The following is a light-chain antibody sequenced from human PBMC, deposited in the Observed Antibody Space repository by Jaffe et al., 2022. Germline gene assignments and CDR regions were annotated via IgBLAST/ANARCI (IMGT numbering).Light chain of an antibody. Sequence: QSVLTQPPSASGTPGQRVTISCSGSSSNIGSNYVYWYQQFPGTAPKLLIYRNKQRPSGVPDRFSGSKSGTSASLAISGLRSEDEADYHCAAWDDSLSGWVFGGGTKLTVV. J-gene: IGLJ3*02. CDR3: AAWDDSLSGWV. CDR2: RNK. V-gene: IGLV1-47*01. CDR1: SSNIGSNY.